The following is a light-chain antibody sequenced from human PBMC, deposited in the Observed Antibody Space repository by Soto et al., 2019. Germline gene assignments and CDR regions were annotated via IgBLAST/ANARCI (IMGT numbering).Light chain of an antibody. CDR1: QSLRHSNGYNY. CDR2: LGS. CDR3: MQALQTPWT. J-gene: IGKJ1*01. V-gene: IGKV2-28*01. Sequence: DIVMTQSPLSLPATPGEPASISCRSSQSLRHSNGYNYLVWYLQKPGQSPQILIYLGSNRASGAPDRFSGSRSGTDFTLKISRVEAEDFGVYCCMQALQTPWTFGQGTKVEIK.